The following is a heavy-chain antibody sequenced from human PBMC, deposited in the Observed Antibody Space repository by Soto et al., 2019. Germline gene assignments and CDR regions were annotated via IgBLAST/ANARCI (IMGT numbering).Heavy chain of an antibody. CDR2: IYASGRP. V-gene: IGHV4-59*12. Sequence: SETLSLTCTISGGSTSVYYWTWVRQPPGHELEWIGYIYASGRPYYNPSLRSRVTISADTSKNQISLKLTSPTAADTAVYYCARGVGSSPPRYWGRGTLVTVSS. CDR1: GGSTSVYY. D-gene: IGHD1-26*01. J-gene: IGHJ4*02. CDR3: ARGVGSSPPRY.